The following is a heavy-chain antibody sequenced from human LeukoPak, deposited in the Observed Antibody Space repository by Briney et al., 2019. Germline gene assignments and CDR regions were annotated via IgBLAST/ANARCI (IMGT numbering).Heavy chain of an antibody. Sequence: PSETLSLTCTVSGGSLSSNYWSWIRQPAGKGLEWIGRIYTSGSTNYNPSLKSRVTMSVDTSKNQFSLKLSSVTAADTAVYYCARAGYSSSWYEAQHDAFDIWGQGTMVTVSS. CDR3: ARAGYSSSWYEAQHDAFDI. CDR1: GGSLSSNY. J-gene: IGHJ3*02. D-gene: IGHD6-13*01. V-gene: IGHV4-4*07. CDR2: IYTSGST.